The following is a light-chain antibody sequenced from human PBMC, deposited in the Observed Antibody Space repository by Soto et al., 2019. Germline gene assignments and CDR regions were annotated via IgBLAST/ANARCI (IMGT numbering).Light chain of an antibody. CDR1: QSVGSSY. CDR3: QQYGSSPLT. CDR2: GAS. J-gene: IGKJ4*01. V-gene: IGKV3-20*01. Sequence: EIVLTQSPGTLSLSPGERATLSCRASQSVGSSYLAWYQQIPGQAPRLLIYGASSRATGIPDRLSGSGSGTDFTLTISRLEPEDFAVYYCQQYGSSPLTFGGGTKVDIK.